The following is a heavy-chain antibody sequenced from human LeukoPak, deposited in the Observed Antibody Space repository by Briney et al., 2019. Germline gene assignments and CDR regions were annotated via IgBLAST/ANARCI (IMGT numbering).Heavy chain of an antibody. CDR2: VYYSGST. D-gene: IGHD6-13*01. CDR1: GGSIYSYY. V-gene: IGHV4-59*12. CDR3: AREGIAAAVDY. J-gene: IGHJ4*02. Sequence: SETLSLTCTVSGGSIYSYYWNWIRQPPGKGLEWIGYVYYSGSTKYNPSLKSRVTISVDTSKNQFSLKLSSVTAADTAVYYCAREGIAAAVDYWGQGTLVTVSS.